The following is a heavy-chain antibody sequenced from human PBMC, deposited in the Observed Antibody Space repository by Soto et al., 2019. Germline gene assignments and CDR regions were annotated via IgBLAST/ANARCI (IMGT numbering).Heavy chain of an antibody. CDR3: TRHAGSGSYYGIRAFDI. CDR1: GFTFSGSA. J-gene: IGHJ3*02. D-gene: IGHD1-26*01. Sequence: GGSLRLSCAASGFTFSGSAMHWVRQASGKGLEWVGRIRSKANSYATAYAASVKGRFTISRDDSKNTAYLQMNSLKTEDTAVYYCTRHAGSGSYYGIRAFDIWGQGTMVTVSS. V-gene: IGHV3-73*01. CDR2: IRSKANSYAT.